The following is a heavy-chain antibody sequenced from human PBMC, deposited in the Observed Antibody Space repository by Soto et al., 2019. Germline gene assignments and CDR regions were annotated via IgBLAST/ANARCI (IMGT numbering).Heavy chain of an antibody. CDR3: AKALHSSVYSMDV. J-gene: IGHJ6*02. CDR1: GYTFTDYY. V-gene: IGHV1-2*04. Sequence: SSVKVSCKASGYTFTDYYIHWVRQAPGQGPEWMVWINPNAGGTNYAQNFQGWVTMTRDTSINTAYMELNRLRSDDTAVYYCAKALHSSVYSMDVWGQGTTVTVSS. D-gene: IGHD6-19*01. CDR2: INPNAGGT.